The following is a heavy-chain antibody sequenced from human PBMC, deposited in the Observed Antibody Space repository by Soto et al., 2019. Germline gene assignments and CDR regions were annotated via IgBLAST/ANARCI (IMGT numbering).Heavy chain of an antibody. CDR1: GYTFPSYD. V-gene: IGHV1-8*01. CDR3: AREYNDFWSGYYHNWFDP. CDR2: MNPNSGNT. Sequence: ASVKVSCKASGYTFPSYDINWVRQATGQGLEWMGWMNPNSGNTGYAQKFRGRVTMTRNTSISTAYMELSSLRSGDTAVYYCAREYNDFWSGYYHNWFDPWGQGTLVTVSS. J-gene: IGHJ5*02. D-gene: IGHD3-3*01.